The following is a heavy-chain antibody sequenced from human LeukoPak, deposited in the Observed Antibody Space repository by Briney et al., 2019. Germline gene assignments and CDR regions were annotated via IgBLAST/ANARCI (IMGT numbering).Heavy chain of an antibody. CDR2: ISGSGDYI. CDR1: GFTFSSHA. J-gene: IGHJ5*02. V-gene: IGHV3-23*01. Sequence: SGGSLRLCCQASGFTFSSHAMSWVRQSPEKGLEWVAGISGSGDYIDYPESVKGRVTISRDNAKNTLYLQMNRLRADDTAVYYCARSHGDYVTWFDPWGQGTLVTVSS. D-gene: IGHD4-17*01. CDR3: ARSHGDYVTWFDP.